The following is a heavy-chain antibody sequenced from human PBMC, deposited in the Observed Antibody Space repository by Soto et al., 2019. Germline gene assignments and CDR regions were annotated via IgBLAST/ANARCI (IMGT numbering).Heavy chain of an antibody. Sequence: EVQLVESGGGMVKPGRSLRLSCTASGFSFGDCTVSWFRQPPGKGLEWVGFIRSKAYGGSTEYAASVKGRFTISRDDSKSIAYLQMNSLKTEDTAVYFCTRGPSSPLAFYYYGMDVWGRGTTVTVSS. CDR3: TRGPSSPLAFYYYGMDV. CDR2: IRSKAYGGST. J-gene: IGHJ6*02. V-gene: IGHV3-49*05. CDR1: GFSFGDCT.